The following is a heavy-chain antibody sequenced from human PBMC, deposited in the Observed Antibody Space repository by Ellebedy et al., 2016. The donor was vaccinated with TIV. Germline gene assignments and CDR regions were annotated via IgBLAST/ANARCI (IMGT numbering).Heavy chain of an antibody. CDR2: KRFDGRME. D-gene: IGHD6-19*01. CDR1: GFTFSTYG. Sequence: GESLKISCVASGFTFSTYGMHWVRQAPGKGLEWVAFKRFDGRMEYNGDSVKGRFIISRDLSRNTLYLQMKRLTSEDTGLYYCTRETNPPPGALAGTGFDCWGQGTLVIVSS. V-gene: IGHV3-30*02. CDR3: TRETNPPPGALAGTGFDC. J-gene: IGHJ4*02.